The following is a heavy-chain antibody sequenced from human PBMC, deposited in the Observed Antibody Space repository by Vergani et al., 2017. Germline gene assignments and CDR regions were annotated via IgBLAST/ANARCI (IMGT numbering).Heavy chain of an antibody. CDR3: ASRRDDGWYFDL. J-gene: IGHJ2*01. Sequence: QVQLQQWGAGLLKPSETLSLTCAVYGGSFSGYYWSWIRQPPGKGLEWIGEINHSGSTNYNPSLKSRVTISVDTSKNQFSLKLSSVTAADTAVYYCASRRDDGWYFDLWGRGTLVTVSS. D-gene: IGHD3-3*01. V-gene: IGHV4-34*01. CDR1: GGSFSGYY. CDR2: INHSGST.